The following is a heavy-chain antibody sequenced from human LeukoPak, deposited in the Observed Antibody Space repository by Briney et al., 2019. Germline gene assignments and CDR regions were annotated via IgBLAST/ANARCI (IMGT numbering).Heavy chain of an antibody. CDR2: IWYDGSNK. V-gene: IGHV3-33*06. D-gene: IGHD5-18*01. CDR1: GFTFSSYG. J-gene: IGHJ3*02. CDR3: AKSTARDAFDI. Sequence: GGSLRLSCAASGFTFSSYGMHWVRQAPGKGLEWVAVIWYDGSNKYYADSVKGRFTISRDNSKNTLYLQMNSLRAEGTAVYYCAKSTARDAFDIWGQGTMVTVSS.